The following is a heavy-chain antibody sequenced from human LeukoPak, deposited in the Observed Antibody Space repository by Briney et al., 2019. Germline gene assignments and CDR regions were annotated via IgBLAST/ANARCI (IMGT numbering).Heavy chain of an antibody. D-gene: IGHD3-3*01. CDR3: TGGGRFSDY. J-gene: IGHJ4*02. V-gene: IGHV3-49*04. Sequence: GRSLRLSCTASGLTFADYAMGWVRQAPGKGLEWVGFIRSKSYGGTSEYAASVKGIFTFSRDDSKSIAHLQMSSLTIEDTAVYYCTGGGRFSDYWGQGTLVTVSS. CDR1: GLTFADYA. CDR2: IRSKSYGGTS.